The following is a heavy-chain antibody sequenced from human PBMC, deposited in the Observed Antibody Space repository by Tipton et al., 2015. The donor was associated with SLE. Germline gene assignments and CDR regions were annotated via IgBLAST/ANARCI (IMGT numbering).Heavy chain of an antibody. CDR3: ARDKSSHSKYILDY. Sequence: TLSLTCTVSGDSISSHSWSWIRQPPGKGLEWIGYISYTGNTNYNPSLKSRVTMSVDTSKNQFSLNLTSVTAADTAVYYCARDKSSHSKYILDYWGQGTLVTVSS. V-gene: IGHV4-59*11. CDR2: ISYTGNT. J-gene: IGHJ4*02. D-gene: IGHD3-3*02. CDR1: GDSISSHS.